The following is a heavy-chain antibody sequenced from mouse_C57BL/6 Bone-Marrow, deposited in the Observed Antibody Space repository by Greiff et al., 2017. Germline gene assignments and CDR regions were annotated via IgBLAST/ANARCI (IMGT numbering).Heavy chain of an antibody. D-gene: IGHD2-14*01. CDR2: IRLKSDNYAT. J-gene: IGHJ4*01. Sequence: EVQGVESGGGLVQPGGSMKLSCVASGFTFSNYWMNWVRQSPEKGLEWVAQIRLKSDNYATHYAESVKGRFTITRDDTKSSIYLQMNNLRAEDTGIYYCTSYRAMDYWGQGTSVTVSS. CDR1: GFTFSNYW. V-gene: IGHV6-3*01. CDR3: TSYRAMDY.